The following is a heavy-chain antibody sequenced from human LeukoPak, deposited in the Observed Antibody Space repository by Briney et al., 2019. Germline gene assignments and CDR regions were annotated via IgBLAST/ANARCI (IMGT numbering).Heavy chain of an antibody. D-gene: IGHD4/OR15-4a*01. V-gene: IGHV4-59*01. CDR1: GGSISSYY. J-gene: IGHJ4*02. Sequence: SETLSLTCSVSGGSISSYYWSWIRQPPGKGLEWIGSIDFSGSTKYNPSLKSRVTISIDASKNQFSLKLSSVTAADTAVYYCARRAGAYSHPYDYWGQGTLVTVSS. CDR2: IDFSGST. CDR3: ARRAGAYSHPYDY.